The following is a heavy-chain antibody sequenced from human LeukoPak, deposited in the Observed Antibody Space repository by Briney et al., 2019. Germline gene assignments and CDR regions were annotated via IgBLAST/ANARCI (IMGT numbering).Heavy chain of an antibody. CDR2: ISSSSSYI. CDR1: GFTFSSYS. D-gene: IGHD3-3*01. Sequence: GGSLRLSCAASGFTFSSYSMNWVRQAPGKGLEWVSSISSSSSYIYYADSVKGRFTISRDNAKNSLYLQMNSLRAEDTVVYYCARERTYYDFWSGHDAFDIWGQGTMVTVSS. V-gene: IGHV3-21*01. CDR3: ARERTYYDFWSGHDAFDI. J-gene: IGHJ3*02.